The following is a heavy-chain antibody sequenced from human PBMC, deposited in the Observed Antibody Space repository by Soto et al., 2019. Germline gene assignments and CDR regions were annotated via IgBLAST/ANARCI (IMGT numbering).Heavy chain of an antibody. D-gene: IGHD3-22*01. Sequence: SXTLSLPCTVSGGSIIIGDYYWSWIRQPPGKGLEWIGYIYYSGSTYYNPSLKSRVTISVDTSKNQFSLKLSSVTAADTAVYYCARDVGWHDSSGYYDYWGQGTLVTVSS. V-gene: IGHV4-30-4*02. CDR1: GGSIIIGDYY. J-gene: IGHJ4*02. CDR3: ARDVGWHDSSGYYDY. CDR2: IYYSGST.